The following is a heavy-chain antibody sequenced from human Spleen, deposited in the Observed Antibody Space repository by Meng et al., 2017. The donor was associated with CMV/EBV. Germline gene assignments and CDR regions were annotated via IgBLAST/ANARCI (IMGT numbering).Heavy chain of an antibody. D-gene: IGHD3-3*01. J-gene: IGHJ6*02. CDR1: GGSISSSNW. V-gene: IGHV4-4*01. CDR2: INHSGST. Sequence: SETLSLTCAVSGGSISSSNWWRWVRQPPGKGLEWIGEINHSGSTSYNPSLKSRVTISVDTSKNQFSLKVTSVTAADTAVYWCARGGLRFLVRAYYGMDVWGQGTTVTVSS. CDR3: ARGGLRFLVRAYYGMDV.